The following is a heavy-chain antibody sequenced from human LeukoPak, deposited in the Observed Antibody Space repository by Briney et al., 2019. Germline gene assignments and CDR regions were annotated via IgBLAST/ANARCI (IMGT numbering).Heavy chain of an antibody. J-gene: IGHJ4*02. CDR1: GFTFSSYA. D-gene: IGHD3-10*01. Sequence: PGRSLRLSCAASGFTFSSYAMHWVRQAPGKGLEWVAVISYDGSNKYYADSVKGRFTIPRDNSKNTLYLQMNSLRAEDTAVYYCARFGEPIDYWGQGTLVTVSS. CDR3: ARFGEPIDY. CDR2: ISYDGSNK. V-gene: IGHV3-30-3*01.